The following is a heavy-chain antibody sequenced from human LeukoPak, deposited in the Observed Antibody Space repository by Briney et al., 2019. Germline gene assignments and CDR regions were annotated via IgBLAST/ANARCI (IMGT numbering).Heavy chain of an antibody. CDR2: IWYDGSNK. D-gene: IGHD3-22*01. V-gene: IGHV3-33*01. CDR1: GFTFSSYG. Sequence: GGSPRLSCAASGFTFSSYGMHWVRQAPGKGLEWVAVIWYDGSNKYYADSVKGRFTISRDNSKNTLYLQMNSLRAEDTAVYYCARDNNYYDTLGYFDYWGQGTLVTVSS. CDR3: ARDNNYYDTLGYFDY. J-gene: IGHJ4*02.